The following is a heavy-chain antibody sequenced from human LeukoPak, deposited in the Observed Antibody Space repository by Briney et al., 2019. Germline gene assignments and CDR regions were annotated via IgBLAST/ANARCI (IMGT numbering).Heavy chain of an antibody. V-gene: IGHV1-2*02. J-gene: IGHJ5*02. CDR3: ARWYSSSSGNWFDP. Sequence: ASVKVSCKASGYTFTGYYMHWVRQAPGQGLEWMGWINPNSGGTNYAQKFQGRVTMTRDTSISTAYMEPSRLRSDDTAVYYCARWYSSSSGNWFDPWGQGTLVTVSS. CDR1: GYTFTGYY. D-gene: IGHD6-6*01. CDR2: INPNSGGT.